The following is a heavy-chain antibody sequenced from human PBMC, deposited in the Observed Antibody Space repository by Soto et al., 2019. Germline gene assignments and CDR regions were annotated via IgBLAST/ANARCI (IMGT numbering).Heavy chain of an antibody. CDR1: GFTFSSYA. CDR2: ISYDGSNK. J-gene: IGHJ1*01. V-gene: IGHV3-30-3*01. D-gene: IGHD2-15*01. CDR3: ARAPWGVVVAANFQH. Sequence: GGSLRLSCAASGFTFSSYAMHWVRQAPGKGLEWVAVISYDGSNKYYADSVKGRFTISRDNSKNTLYLQMNSLRAEDTAVYYCARAPWGVVVAANFQHWGQGTLVTVSS.